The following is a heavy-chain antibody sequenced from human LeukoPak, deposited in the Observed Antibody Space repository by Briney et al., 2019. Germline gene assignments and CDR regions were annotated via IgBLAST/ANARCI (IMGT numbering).Heavy chain of an antibody. Sequence: SVKVSCKASGGTFSSYAISWVRQAPGQGLEWMGGIIPIFGTANYAQKFQGRVTITADESTSTAYMELSSLRSEDTAVYYCARGSRIAAAGRSWYYYYYMDVWGKGTTVTVSS. V-gene: IGHV1-69*13. J-gene: IGHJ6*03. CDR3: ARGSRIAAAGRSWYYYYYMDV. CDR1: GGTFSSYA. D-gene: IGHD6-13*01. CDR2: IIPIFGTA.